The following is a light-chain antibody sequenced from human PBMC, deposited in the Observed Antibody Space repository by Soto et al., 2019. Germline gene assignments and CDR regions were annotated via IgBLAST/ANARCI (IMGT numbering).Light chain of an antibody. CDR2: DAS. V-gene: IGKV1-39*01. J-gene: IGKJ5*01. Sequence: DIQMTQSPSSLSASVGNRVTITCRASQSISTYLNWYQKKPGKAPNLLIYDASRLQSGVPSRFSGSGGGTDFTLSISSXQPEDFATYFCQQSYMDPITFGQGTRLENK. CDR3: QQSYMDPIT. CDR1: QSISTY.